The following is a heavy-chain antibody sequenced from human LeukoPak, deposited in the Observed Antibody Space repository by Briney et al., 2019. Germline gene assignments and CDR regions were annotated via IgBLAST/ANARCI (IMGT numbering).Heavy chain of an antibody. D-gene: IGHD2-15*01. J-gene: IGHJ3*02. CDR1: GGSIGLSYYY. CDR3: ARRDNVGSFDAFDI. CDR2: VYYSGTT. V-gene: IGHV4-39*07. Sequence: PSETLSLTCSVSGGSIGLSYYYWGWIRQPPGKALEWIGSVYYSGTTSYNPSLKSRVTISVDTSKNQFSLKLSSVTAADTAVYYCARRDNVGSFDAFDIWGQGTMVTVSS.